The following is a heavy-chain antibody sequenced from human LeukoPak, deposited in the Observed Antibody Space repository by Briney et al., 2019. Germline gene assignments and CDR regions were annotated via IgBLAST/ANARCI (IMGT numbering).Heavy chain of an antibody. D-gene: IGHD3-3*01. J-gene: IGHJ4*02. CDR3: ARDAARIAVFGVAYYFDY. V-gene: IGHV1-3*01. Sequence: ASVKVSCKASGYTFSSYTIHWVRQAPGQRPEWMGWINAGNGKSKFSQKFQGRVIITRGTSASTAYMELSSLRSEDTAVYFCARDAARIAVFGVAYYFDYWGQGTLVTVSS. CDR1: GYTFSSYT. CDR2: INAGNGKS.